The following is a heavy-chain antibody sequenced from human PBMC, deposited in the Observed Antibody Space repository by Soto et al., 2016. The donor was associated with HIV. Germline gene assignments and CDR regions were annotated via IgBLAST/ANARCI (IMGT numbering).Heavy chain of an antibody. V-gene: IGHV4-34*02. CDR2: ITHDGYI. Sequence: VQLQQWGAGLLKPLQTLSLTCAVYSGSSSGYYWIWIRQTPGKGLERIGEITHDGYITYTPSLKSRASVSVDKSKNQFSLRLTSVTVADTAVYYCARHDIWSGWVWGKGTTVTV. D-gene: IGHD3-3*01. CDR1: SGSSSGYY. J-gene: IGHJ6*03. CDR3: ARHDIWSGWV.